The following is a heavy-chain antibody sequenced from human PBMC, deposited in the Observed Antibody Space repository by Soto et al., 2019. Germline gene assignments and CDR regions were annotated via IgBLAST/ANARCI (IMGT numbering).Heavy chain of an antibody. CDR2: IYYSGST. CDR3: ARGNPDYGDAFDI. D-gene: IGHD4-17*01. V-gene: IGHV4-59*01. Sequence: PSETLSLTCTVSGGSISSYYWGWIRQPPGKGLEWIGDIYYSGSTDYNPSLQSRVTISVDTSKNQLSLKLSSVTAADTAVYSCARGNPDYGDAFDIWGQGTMVT. J-gene: IGHJ3*02. CDR1: GGSISSYY.